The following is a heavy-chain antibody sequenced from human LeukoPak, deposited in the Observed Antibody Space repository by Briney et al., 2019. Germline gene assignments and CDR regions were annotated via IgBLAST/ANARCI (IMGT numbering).Heavy chain of an antibody. CDR3: ARLPGSSWYPDN. CDR1: GGSISSSSYY. V-gene: IGHV4-39*01. CDR2: IYYSGTI. J-gene: IGHJ4*02. Sequence: PSETLSLTCTVSGGSISSSSYYWGWIRQPPGKGLEWIGSIYYSGTIYYNPSLKSRVTITVDTSKNQFSLKVTSVTAADTAVYYCARLPGSSWYPDNWGQGTLVTVSS. D-gene: IGHD6-13*01.